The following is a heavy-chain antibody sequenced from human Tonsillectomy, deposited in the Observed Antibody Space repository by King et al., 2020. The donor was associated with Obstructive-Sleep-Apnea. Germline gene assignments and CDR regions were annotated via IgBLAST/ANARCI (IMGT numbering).Heavy chain of an antibody. J-gene: IGHJ4*02. V-gene: IGHV4-59*12. Sequence: VQLQEAGPGLVKPSETLSLTCTVSGGSMRDYYWSWVRQPPGKGLELIGYIHYSGSTNYNPSLKRRGTMSVDMSKNHFSLSLTSVTAADTAVYYCVRMRTSCGGDCFDDYWGQGSLVTVSS. CDR1: GGSMRDYY. D-gene: IGHD2-21*02. CDR2: IHYSGST. CDR3: VRMRTSCGGDCFDDY.